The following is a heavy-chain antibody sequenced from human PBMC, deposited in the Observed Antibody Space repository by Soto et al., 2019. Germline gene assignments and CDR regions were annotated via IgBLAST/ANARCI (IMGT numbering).Heavy chain of an antibody. J-gene: IGHJ6*02. V-gene: IGHV1-69*13. CDR3: AREYYYGSGRSSIYYYYGMDV. Sequence: SVKVSCKASGGTFSSYAISWVRQAPGQGLEWMGGIIPIFGTANYAQKSQGRVTITADESTSTASMELSSLRSEDTAVYYCAREYYYGSGRSSIYYYYGMDVWGQGTTVTVSS. D-gene: IGHD3-10*01. CDR2: IIPIFGTA. CDR1: GGTFSSYA.